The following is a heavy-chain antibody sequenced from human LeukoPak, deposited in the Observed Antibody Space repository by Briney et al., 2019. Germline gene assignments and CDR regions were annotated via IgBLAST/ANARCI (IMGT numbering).Heavy chain of an antibody. D-gene: IGHD3-22*01. Sequence: KTSETLSLTCTVSGGSISSGGYYWSWIRQHPGKGLEWIGYIYYSGSTYYNPSLKSRVTISVDTSKNQFSLKLSSVTAADTAVYYCARTGDSIPCLRYWGQGTLVTVSS. CDR2: IYYSGST. CDR1: GGSISSGGYY. CDR3: ARTGDSIPCLRY. V-gene: IGHV4-31*03. J-gene: IGHJ4*02.